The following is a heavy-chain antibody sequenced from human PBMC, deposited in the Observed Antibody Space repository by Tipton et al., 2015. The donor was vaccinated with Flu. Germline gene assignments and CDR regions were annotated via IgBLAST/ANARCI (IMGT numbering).Heavy chain of an antibody. CDR1: GGSISSHY. V-gene: IGHV4-59*11. Sequence: LTCTVSGGSISSHYWSWIRQPPGKGLEWIGYIYYSGSISYNPSLKSRVTISVDTSKNQFSLKLSSVTAADTAVYYCAREWGDAFDIWGQGTMVTVSS. D-gene: IGHD3-16*01. J-gene: IGHJ3*02. CDR3: AREWGDAFDI. CDR2: IYYSGSI.